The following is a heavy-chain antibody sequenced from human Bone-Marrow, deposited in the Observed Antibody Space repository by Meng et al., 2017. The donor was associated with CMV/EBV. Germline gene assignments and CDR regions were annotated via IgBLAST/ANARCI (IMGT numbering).Heavy chain of an antibody. CDR2: INPDSGGT. CDR3: ARDTLAGYYTDY. J-gene: IGHJ4*02. D-gene: IGHD3-9*01. Sequence: ASVKVSCKASKYTFTAYYMHWVRQAPGQGLEWMGWINPDSGGTNYAQKFQGRVTMTRDTSITTAYMELSRLRSDDTAVYYCARDTLAGYYTDYWGQGTLVTVSS. CDR1: KYTFTAYY. V-gene: IGHV1-2*02.